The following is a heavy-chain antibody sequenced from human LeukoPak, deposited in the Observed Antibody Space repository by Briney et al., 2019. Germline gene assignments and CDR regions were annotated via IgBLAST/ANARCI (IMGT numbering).Heavy chain of an antibody. J-gene: IGHJ4*02. CDR2: IKQDGTEK. CDR1: GFTFNNFR. D-gene: IGHD4-23*01. V-gene: IGHV3-7*04. CDR3: ARDDYGGNGYD. Sequence: GGSLRLSCAASGFTFNNFRMTWVRQAPGKGLEWVANIKQDGTEKYYVDSVKGRSTISRDNAKNSLYLQMNSLRAEDTAVYYCARDDYGGNGYDWGQGTPVTVSS.